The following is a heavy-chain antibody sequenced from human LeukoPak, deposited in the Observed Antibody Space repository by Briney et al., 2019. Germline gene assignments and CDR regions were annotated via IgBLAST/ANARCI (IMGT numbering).Heavy chain of an antibody. D-gene: IGHD3-22*01. V-gene: IGHV4-30-4*01. Sequence: PSETLSLTCTVSGGSISSGDYYWGWIRQPPGKGLEWIGYIYYSGSTYYNPSLKSRVTISVDTSKNQFSLKLSSVTAADTAVYYCAREMRDDYYDSSGYKYYFDYWGQGTLVTVSS. CDR1: GGSISSGDYY. CDR2: IYYSGST. CDR3: AREMRDDYYDSSGYKYYFDY. J-gene: IGHJ4*02.